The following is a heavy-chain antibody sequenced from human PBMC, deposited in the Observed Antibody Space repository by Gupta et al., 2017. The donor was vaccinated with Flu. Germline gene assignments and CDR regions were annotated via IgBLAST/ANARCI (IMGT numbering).Heavy chain of an antibody. Sequence: PGKGLEWVSYISSSSSTIYYADSVKGRFTISRDNANNSLYLQMNSLRAEDTAVYYCARDLSSCSSTSCYSFYYYYYYGMDVWGQGTTVTVSS. CDR2: ISSSSSTI. J-gene: IGHJ6*02. CDR3: ARDLSSCSSTSCYSFYYYYYYGMDV. V-gene: IGHV3-48*01. D-gene: IGHD2-2*01.